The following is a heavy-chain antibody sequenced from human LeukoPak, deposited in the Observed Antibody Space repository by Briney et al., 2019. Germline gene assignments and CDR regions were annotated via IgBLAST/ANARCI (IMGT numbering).Heavy chain of an antibody. CDR2: MNPSSDNT. D-gene: IGHD3-10*01. CDR3: ARGSGGILSFGELKHLDY. V-gene: IGHV1-8*01. Sequence: GASVKVSCKASGYTFTSYDINWVRQATGQGLEWMGWMNPSSDNTGYAQKFQGRVTMTRNTSISTAYMELSSLRSEDTAVYYCARGSGGILSFGELKHLDYWGQGTLVTVSS. CDR1: GYTFTSYD. J-gene: IGHJ4*02.